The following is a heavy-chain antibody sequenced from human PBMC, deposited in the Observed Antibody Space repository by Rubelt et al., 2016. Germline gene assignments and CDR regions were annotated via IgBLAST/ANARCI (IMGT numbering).Heavy chain of an antibody. D-gene: IGHD6-13*01. CDR2: IYYSGGT. CDR3: ARGLFPGIAGLCC. CDR1: GGSISSYY. J-gene: IGHJ4*02. V-gene: IGHV4-59*12. Sequence: QVQLQESGPGLVKPSETLSLTCTVSGGSISSYYWSWIRQPPGKGLEWIGYIYYSGGTNYNPSLKSRVPISPDTSKNQFSLKLNSVTAAETAVYYCARGLFPGIAGLCCWGQGTLVTVSS.